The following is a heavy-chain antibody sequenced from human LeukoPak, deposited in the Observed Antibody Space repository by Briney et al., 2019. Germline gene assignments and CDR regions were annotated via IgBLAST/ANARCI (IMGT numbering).Heavy chain of an antibody. D-gene: IGHD1-26*01. J-gene: IGHJ4*02. Sequence: PSETLSLTCTISDDSISSNRYFWAWIRQPPGKGLEWVASINYSGRTYSNPSLSSRLTISIDTAKRQFSLKLTSVTAADTALYYCARDIDDVGALLDFWGQGTLVTVSS. CDR2: INYSGRT. V-gene: IGHV4-39*07. CDR3: ARDIDDVGALLDF. CDR1: DDSISSNRYF.